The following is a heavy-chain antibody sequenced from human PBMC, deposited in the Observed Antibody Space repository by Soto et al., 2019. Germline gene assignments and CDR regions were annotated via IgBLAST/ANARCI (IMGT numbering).Heavy chain of an antibody. Sequence: GGSLRLSCVVSGFTVTTNYMSWVRQAPGKGLEWVSYIYADGRTYYADSVKGRFTLSRLSSKNTLYLQMNSLKTEDTAVYYCTTGIVVVIPSGMDVWGQGTTVTVSS. CDR2: IYADGRT. J-gene: IGHJ6*02. V-gene: IGHV3-53*01. CDR1: GFTVTTNY. D-gene: IGHD3-22*01. CDR3: TTGIVVVIPSGMDV.